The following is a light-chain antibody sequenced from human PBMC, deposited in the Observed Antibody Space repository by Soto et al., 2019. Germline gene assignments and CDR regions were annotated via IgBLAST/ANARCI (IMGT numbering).Light chain of an antibody. Sequence: QSVLTQPASVSGSPGQSITISCTGTSSDVGAYNYVSWFQQHPGKAPKLMIYDVSDRPSGVSNRFSGSKSVNTASLTISGLQAEDEADYYCSSYTSSITRYVFGTGTKVTVL. CDR1: SSDVGAYNY. V-gene: IGLV2-14*01. J-gene: IGLJ1*01. CDR3: SSYTSSITRYV. CDR2: DVS.